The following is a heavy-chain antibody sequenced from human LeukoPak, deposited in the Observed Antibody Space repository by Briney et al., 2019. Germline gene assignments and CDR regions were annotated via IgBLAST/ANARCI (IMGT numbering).Heavy chain of an antibody. J-gene: IGHJ4*02. CDR3: ARRVSNWQNYFDF. V-gene: IGHV4-59*08. CDR2: IQYSGST. D-gene: IGHD6-13*01. CDR1: GGSISNYY. Sequence: SETLSLTCTVSGGSISNYYWSWIRQPPGKGLESIGYIQYSGSTNNNPSLKSRVALSVDTSKNQFSLNLSSVTAADTAVYYCARRVSNWQNYFDFWGQGTLVTVSS.